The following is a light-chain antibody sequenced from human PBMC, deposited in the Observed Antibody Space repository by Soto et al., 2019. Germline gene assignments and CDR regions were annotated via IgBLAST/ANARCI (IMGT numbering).Light chain of an antibody. CDR3: QLANSFPT. CDR1: QPISSW. V-gene: IGKV1-12*01. Sequence: DIQMTQSPSSVSASVGDRVTITCRASQPISSWLAWYQQKPGEAPKLLIFAASTFQSGVPSRFSGRGAGTHFTLTISRLQPEDSAIYYCQLANSFPTFGRGTRVDLK. CDR2: AAS. J-gene: IGKJ1*01.